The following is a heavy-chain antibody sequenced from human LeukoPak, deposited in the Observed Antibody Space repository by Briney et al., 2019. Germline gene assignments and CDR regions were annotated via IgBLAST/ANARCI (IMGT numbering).Heavy chain of an antibody. CDR1: GGSISTYY. D-gene: IGHD3-10*01. J-gene: IGHJ4*02. CDR2: INHSGST. V-gene: IGHV4-34*01. CDR3: ARGHVARWFGLYYFDY. Sequence: SETLSLTCTVSGGSISTYYWSWIRQPPGKGLEWIGEINHSGSTNYNPSLKSRVTISVDTSKNQFSLKLSSVTAADTAVYYCARGHVARWFGLYYFDYWGQGALVTVSS.